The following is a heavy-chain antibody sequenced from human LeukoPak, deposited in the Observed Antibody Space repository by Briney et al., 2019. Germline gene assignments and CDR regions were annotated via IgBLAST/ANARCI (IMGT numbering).Heavy chain of an antibody. CDR3: AREGRMGYYDSSGYTY. CDR2: INHSGST. CDR1: GGSFSGYY. D-gene: IGHD3-22*01. V-gene: IGHV4-34*01. Sequence: SETLSLTCAVYGGSFSGYYGSCIRQPPGKGLEWIGEINHSGSTNYNPSLKSRVTISVDTSKNQFSLKLSSVTAADTAVYYCAREGRMGYYDSSGYTYWGQGTLVTVSS. J-gene: IGHJ4*02.